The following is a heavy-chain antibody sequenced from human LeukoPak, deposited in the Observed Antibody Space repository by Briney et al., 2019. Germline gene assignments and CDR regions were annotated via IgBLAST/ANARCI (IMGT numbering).Heavy chain of an antibody. D-gene: IGHD3-3*01. J-gene: IGHJ6*02. V-gene: IGHV1-8*01. CDR3: AREWPDFWSGYFTYYYYYGMDV. CDR2: MNPNGGNT. CDR1: GYTFTSYD. Sequence: ASVKVSCKASGYTFTSYDINWVRQAPGQGLEWMGWMNPNGGNTGYAQKFQGRVTMTRNTSISTAYMELSSLRSEDTAVYYCAREWPDFWSGYFTYYYYYGMDVWGQGTTVTVSS.